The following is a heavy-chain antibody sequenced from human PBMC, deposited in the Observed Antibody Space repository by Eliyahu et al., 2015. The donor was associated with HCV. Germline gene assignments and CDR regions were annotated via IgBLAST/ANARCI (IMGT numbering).Heavy chain of an antibody. J-gene: IGHJ5*02. CDR2: IYYSGST. CDR3: AREEVVEGSLIDP. CDR1: GXXIXSGGYY. V-gene: IGHV4-31*03. D-gene: IGHD5-24*01. Sequence: QVQLQESGPGLVKPSXTLSLTCTVXGXXIXSGGYYWSWIRXHPGKGLEWIGYIYYSGSTYYNPSLKSRVTISVDTSKNQFSLKLSSVTAADTAVYYCAREEVVEGSLIDPWGQGTLVTVSS.